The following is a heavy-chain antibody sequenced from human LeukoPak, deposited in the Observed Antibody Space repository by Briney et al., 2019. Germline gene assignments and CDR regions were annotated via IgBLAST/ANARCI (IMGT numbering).Heavy chain of an antibody. D-gene: IGHD2-2*01. CDR2: ISAYNGNT. CDR1: GYTFTSYG. J-gene: IGHJ5*02. V-gene: IGHV1-18*01. Sequence: ASVKVSCKASGYTFTSYGISWVRQAPGQGLEWMGWISAYNGNTNYAQKLQGRVTMTRDTSTSTAYMELRSLRSDDTAVYYCATSYCSSTSCPNNWFDPWGQGTLVTVSS. CDR3: ATSYCSSTSCPNNWFDP.